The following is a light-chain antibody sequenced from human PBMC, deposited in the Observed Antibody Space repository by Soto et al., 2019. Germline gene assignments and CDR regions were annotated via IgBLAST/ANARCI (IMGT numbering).Light chain of an antibody. Sequence: EIVLTQSPGTLSLSPGERATLSCRASPIVSSSYLAWYQQQPGQAPRLLVYGASSRATGIPDRFSGSGSGTDFTLTISRLEPEDFAVYYCQQYDTSPVTFGQGTKVEIK. CDR3: QQYDTSPVT. CDR2: GAS. CDR1: PIVSSSY. J-gene: IGKJ1*01. V-gene: IGKV3-20*01.